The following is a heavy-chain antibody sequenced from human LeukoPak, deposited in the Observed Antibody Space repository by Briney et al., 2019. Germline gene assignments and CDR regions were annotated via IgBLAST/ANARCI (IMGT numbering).Heavy chain of an antibody. CDR2: IKQDGSVK. J-gene: IGHJ4*02. D-gene: IGHD6-6*01. CDR1: GFTFSNYW. V-gene: IGHV3-7*01. CDR3: ARIGYSSSSFDY. Sequence: GVSLRLSCAASGFTFSNYWMSWVRQAPGRGREWVANIKQDGSVKYYVDSVKGRFTISRDNAKNSLYLQMNSLRAEDTAFYYCARIGYSSSSFDYWGQGTLVTVSS.